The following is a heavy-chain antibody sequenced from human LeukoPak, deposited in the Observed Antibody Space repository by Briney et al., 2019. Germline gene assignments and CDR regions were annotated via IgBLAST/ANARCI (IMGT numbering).Heavy chain of an antibody. CDR3: ARDSLRGYYDTGGYRFDY. D-gene: IGHD3-22*01. Sequence: PGRSLRLSCAASGFTFDDYAMHWVRQAPGKGLEWVSGISWNSGSIGYADSVKGRFTISRDNAKNSLYLQMESLRDEDTAVYYCARDSLRGYYDTGGYRFDYWGQGTLVTVSS. V-gene: IGHV3-9*01. CDR1: GFTFDDYA. J-gene: IGHJ4*02. CDR2: ISWNSGSI.